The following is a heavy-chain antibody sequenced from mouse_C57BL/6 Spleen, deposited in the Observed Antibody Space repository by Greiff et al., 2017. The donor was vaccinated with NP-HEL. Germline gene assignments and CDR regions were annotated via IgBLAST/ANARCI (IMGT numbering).Heavy chain of an antibody. J-gene: IGHJ1*03. CDR3: ARVGGLRRYWYFDV. CDR2: LDPSDSYT. V-gene: IGHV1-69*01. CDR1: GYTFTSYW. Sequence: VQLQQSGAELVMPGASVKLSCKASGYTFTSYWMHWVKQRPGQGLEWIGELDPSDSYTNYNQKFKGKSTLTVDKSSSTAYMQNSSLASEDSACYDCARVGGLRRYWYFDVWGTGTTVTVSS. D-gene: IGHD2-4*01.